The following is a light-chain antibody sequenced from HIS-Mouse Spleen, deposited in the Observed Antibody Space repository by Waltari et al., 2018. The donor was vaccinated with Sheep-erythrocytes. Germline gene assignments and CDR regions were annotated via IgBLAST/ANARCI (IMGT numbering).Light chain of an antibody. J-gene: IGLJ3*02. V-gene: IGLV2-23*01. CDR1: SSDFGSYNL. Sequence: QSALTQPASVSGSPGQSITISCPGTSSDFGSYNLVSWYQQPPGKAPKLMIYEGSKRPSGFSNRFSGSKSGNTASLTISGLQAEDEADYYCCSYAGSSTPWVFGGGTKLTVL. CDR3: CSYAGSSTPWV. CDR2: EGS.